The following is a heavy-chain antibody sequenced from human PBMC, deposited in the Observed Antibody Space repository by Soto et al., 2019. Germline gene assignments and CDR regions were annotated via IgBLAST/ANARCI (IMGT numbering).Heavy chain of an antibody. J-gene: IGHJ4*02. V-gene: IGHV4-34*01. CDR3: ARTGFWSGYYAGGRNDY. Sequence: QVQLQQWGAGLLKPSATLSLTCAVYGGSFSGYYWSWIRQPPGKGLEWLGEINHSGSTNYNPSLKSRVTRSVDTSKNQFSLKLSSVTAADTAVYYCARTGFWSGYYAGGRNDYWGQGTLVTVSS. CDR2: INHSGST. D-gene: IGHD3-3*01. CDR1: GGSFSGYY.